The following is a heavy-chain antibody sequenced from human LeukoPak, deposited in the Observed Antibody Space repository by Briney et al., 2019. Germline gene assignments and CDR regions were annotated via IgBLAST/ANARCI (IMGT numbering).Heavy chain of an antibody. CDR2: IYSGGST. J-gene: IGHJ4*02. Sequence: PGGSLRLSCAASGFTVSSNYMSWVRQAPGKGLEWDSVIYSGGSTYYADSVKGRFTISRDNSKNTLYLQMNSLRAEDTAVYYCARDRSFAAAGTVTYNWGQGTLVTVSS. CDR3: ARDRSFAAAGTVTYN. CDR1: GFTVSSNY. D-gene: IGHD6-13*01. V-gene: IGHV3-66*01.